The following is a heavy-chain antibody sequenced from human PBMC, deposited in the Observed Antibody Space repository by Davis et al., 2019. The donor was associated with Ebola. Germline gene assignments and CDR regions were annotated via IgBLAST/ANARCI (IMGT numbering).Heavy chain of an antibody. CDR3: TTPGGQDSGYDVFDI. Sequence: AASVKVSCKASGYSFTGYYLHWVRQAPGQGLEWMGMINPNDGRTIYAQKLQGRVTVTRDTSTTTVYMDLSSLRSEDTALYYCTTPGGQDSGYDVFDIWGQGTMVTVSS. CDR2: INPNDGRT. CDR1: GYSFTGYY. D-gene: IGHD5-12*01. J-gene: IGHJ3*02. V-gene: IGHV1-46*03.